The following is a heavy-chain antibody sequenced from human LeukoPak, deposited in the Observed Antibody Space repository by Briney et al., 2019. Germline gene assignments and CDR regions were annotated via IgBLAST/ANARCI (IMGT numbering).Heavy chain of an antibody. CDR2: MNPNSGNT. CDR3: ARGFRAATMVRGVIIGHHYYYYYMDV. CDR1: GYTFTGYY. Sequence: ASVKVSCKASGYTFTGYYMHWVRQATGQGLEWMGWMNPNSGNTGYAQKFQGRVTMTRNTSISTAYMELSSLRSEDTAVYYCARGFRAATMVRGVIIGHHYYYYYMDVWGKGTTVTISS. D-gene: IGHD3-10*01. J-gene: IGHJ6*03. V-gene: IGHV1-8*02.